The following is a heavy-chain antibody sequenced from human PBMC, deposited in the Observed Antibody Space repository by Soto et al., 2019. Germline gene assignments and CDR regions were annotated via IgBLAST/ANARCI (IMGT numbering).Heavy chain of an antibody. CDR2: IKQDGSEK. V-gene: IGHV3-7*01. J-gene: IGHJ4*02. CDR1: GFTFSTYG. Sequence: PGGSLRLSCAASGFTFSTYGMHWVRQAPGKGLEWVANIKQDGSEKYYADSVKGRFTISRDNAKNSLYLQMNSLRAEDTGVYYCVRDAPPDDYWGQGTLVTVSS. CDR3: VRDAPPDDY.